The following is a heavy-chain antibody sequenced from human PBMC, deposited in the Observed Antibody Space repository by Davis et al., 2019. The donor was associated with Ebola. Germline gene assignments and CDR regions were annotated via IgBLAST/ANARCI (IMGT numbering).Heavy chain of an antibody. CDR3: AKDTANIWFDI. V-gene: IGHV3-23*01. CDR2: VSGRGDST. Sequence: GGSLRLSCAASGFPFSSYAMSWVRQAPGKGLEWVSAVSGRGDSTYYADSVKGRFTISRDNSKNTLHLQMNSLRVEDTAIYYCAKDTANIWFDIWGQGTMVTVSS. CDR1: GFPFSSYA. D-gene: IGHD2-21*02. J-gene: IGHJ3*02.